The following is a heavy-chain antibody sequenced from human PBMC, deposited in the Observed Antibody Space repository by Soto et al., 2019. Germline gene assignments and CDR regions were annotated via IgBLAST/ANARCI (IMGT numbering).Heavy chain of an antibody. V-gene: IGHV1-69*13. CDR2: IIPIFGTA. CDR1: GGTFSSYA. D-gene: IGHD3-22*01. J-gene: IGHJ5*02. Sequence: SVKVSCKASGGTFSSYAISWVRQAPGQGLEWMGGIIPIFGTANYAQKFQGRVTITADESTSTAYMELSSLRSEDTAVYYCAGGVREYYDSSGYYPYNWFDPWGQGTLVTVSS. CDR3: AGGVREYYDSSGYYPYNWFDP.